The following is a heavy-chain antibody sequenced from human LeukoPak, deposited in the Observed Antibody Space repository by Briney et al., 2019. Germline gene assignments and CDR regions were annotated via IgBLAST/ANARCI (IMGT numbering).Heavy chain of an antibody. V-gene: IGHV3-7*01. J-gene: IGHJ5*02. Sequence: GGSLRLSCAASGLRFSRFWMSSVRQAPGKGLEWVANIEEDGSEKNYVDSVRGRFTISRDNAKKSLYLQMNSLRDGDTALYYCVAGATSFDPWGQGTVVTVSS. CDR2: IEEDGSEK. D-gene: IGHD3-10*01. CDR1: GLRFSRFW. CDR3: VAGATSFDP.